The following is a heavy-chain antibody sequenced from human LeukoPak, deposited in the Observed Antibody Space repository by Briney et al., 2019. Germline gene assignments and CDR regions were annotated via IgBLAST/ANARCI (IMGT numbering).Heavy chain of an antibody. Sequence: GGSLRLSCAASGFTFDDYAMHWVRHAPGKGLEWVSLISGDGGSTYYADSVKGRFTISRDNSKNSLYLQMNSLRTEDTALYYCAKDIREETYYDILTGYSAIYGMDVWGQGTTVTVSS. CDR1: GFTFDDYA. CDR3: AKDIREETYYDILTGYSAIYGMDV. J-gene: IGHJ6*02. CDR2: ISGDGGST. V-gene: IGHV3-43*02. D-gene: IGHD3-9*01.